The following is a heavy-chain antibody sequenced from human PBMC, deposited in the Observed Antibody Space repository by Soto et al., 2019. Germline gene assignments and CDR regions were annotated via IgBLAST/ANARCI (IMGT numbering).Heavy chain of an antibody. CDR3: AERYGRGGSCYGYSH. Sequence: QLQLQQSGPGLVKPSETLSLTCIVPADSITSGSYYWGWIRQPPGKGLEWIGSIYNSGNTYYNPSLKSRLTVGIDTSRNLLSLSLASLTAADTALLYCAERYGRGGSCYGYSHWGQGTLVTVSP. CDR2: IYNSGNT. D-gene: IGHD5-18*01. V-gene: IGHV4-39*02. J-gene: IGHJ4*02. CDR1: ADSITSGSYY.